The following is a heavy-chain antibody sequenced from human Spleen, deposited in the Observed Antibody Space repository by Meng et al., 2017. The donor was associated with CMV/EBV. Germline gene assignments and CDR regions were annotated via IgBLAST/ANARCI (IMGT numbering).Heavy chain of an antibody. CDR3: ARAGDYCSSTSCYRDYYYYGMDV. V-gene: IGHV3-7*01. D-gene: IGHD2-2*01. J-gene: IGHJ6*02. Sequence: GESLKISCAASGFTFSSYWMSWVRQAPGKGLEWVANIKQDGSEKYYVDSVKGRFTISRDNAKNSLYLQMNSLRAEDTAVYYCARAGDYCSSTSCYRDYYYYGMDVWGQGTMVTVSS. CDR1: GFTFSSYW. CDR2: IKQDGSEK.